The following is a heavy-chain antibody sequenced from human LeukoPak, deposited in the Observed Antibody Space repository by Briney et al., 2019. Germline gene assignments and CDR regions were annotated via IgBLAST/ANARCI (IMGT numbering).Heavy chain of an antibody. D-gene: IGHD2-15*01. CDR3: ARALAGDCSGGSCYRFDP. V-gene: IGHV1-8*01. CDR2: MNPNSGNT. Sequence: ASVKVSCKASGYTFTSYDINWVRQATGQGLEWMGWMNPNSGNTGYAQKFRGRVTMTRNTSISTAYMELSSLRSEDTAVYYCARALAGDCSGGSCYRFDPWGQGTLATVSS. J-gene: IGHJ5*02. CDR1: GYTFTSYD.